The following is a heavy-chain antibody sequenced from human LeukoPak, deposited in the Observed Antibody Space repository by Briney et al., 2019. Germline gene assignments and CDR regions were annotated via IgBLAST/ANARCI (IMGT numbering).Heavy chain of an antibody. D-gene: IGHD1-1*01. V-gene: IGHV4-38-2*02. CDR2: IYHSGST. J-gene: IGHJ4*02. Sequence: SETLSLTCTVSGSSISNYYWGWIRQPPGKGLEWIGSIYHSGSTYYNPSLRSRLTISVDTSKNQFSLKLSSVTAADTAVYFCSGELAGTTVHYWGQGALVTVSS. CDR3: SGELAGTTVHY. CDR1: GSSISNYY.